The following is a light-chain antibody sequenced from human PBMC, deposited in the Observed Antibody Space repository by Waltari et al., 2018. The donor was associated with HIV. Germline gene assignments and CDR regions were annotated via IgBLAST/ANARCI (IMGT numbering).Light chain of an antibody. V-gene: IGKV1-39*01. J-gene: IGKJ2*01. Sequence: DIQMTQSPTSLSASAGDRVTITCRASQTISSYFNWYQQKPGKAPMLLIYGASTLHSGVPSRFSGSGSGTDFTLTISSLQPEDFATYYCQQSYSTPRTFGQGTKLEIK. CDR2: GAS. CDR3: QQSYSTPRT. CDR1: QTISSY.